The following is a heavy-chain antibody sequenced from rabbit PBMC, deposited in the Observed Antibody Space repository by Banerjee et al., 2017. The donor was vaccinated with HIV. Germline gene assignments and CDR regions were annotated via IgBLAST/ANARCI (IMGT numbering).Heavy chain of an antibody. J-gene: IGHJ4*01. CDR2: IYNGDGST. Sequence: QEQLVESGGGLVQPEGSLTLTCTASGFSLSSSYNMCWVRQAPGKGLEWIACIYNGDGSTWYASWAKGRFTISKTSSTTVTLQMTSLTAADTATYFCARDLSSSGWSDFALWGPGTLVTVS. D-gene: IGHD4-1*01. V-gene: IGHV1S45*01. CDR3: ARDLSSSGWSDFAL. CDR1: GFSLSSSYN.